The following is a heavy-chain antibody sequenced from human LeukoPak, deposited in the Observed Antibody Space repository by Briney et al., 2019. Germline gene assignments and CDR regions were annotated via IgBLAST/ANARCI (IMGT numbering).Heavy chain of an antibody. J-gene: IGHJ4*02. CDR3: ARTITMVRGAPLVFDY. Sequence: KPSETLSLTCTVSGGSISSSSYYWGWIRQPPGKGLEWIGSIYYSGSTYYNPPLKSRVTISVDTSKNQFSLKLSSVTAADTAVYYCARTITMVRGAPLVFDYWGQGTLVTVSS. D-gene: IGHD3-10*01. CDR1: GGSISSSSYY. CDR2: IYYSGST. V-gene: IGHV4-39*01.